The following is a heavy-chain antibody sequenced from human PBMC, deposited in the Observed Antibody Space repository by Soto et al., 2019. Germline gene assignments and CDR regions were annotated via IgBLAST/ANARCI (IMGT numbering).Heavy chain of an antibody. J-gene: IGHJ6*03. V-gene: IGHV4-31*03. CDR2: IYYSGST. D-gene: IGHD6-13*01. Sequence: TSETLSLTCTVSGGSISSGGYYWSWIRQHPGKGLEWIGYIYYSGSTYYNPSLKSRVTISVDTSKNQFSLKLSSVTAADTAVYYCARYGAAAGNYYYYYMDVWGKGTTVTVSS. CDR1: GGSISSGGYY. CDR3: ARYGAAAGNYYYYYMDV.